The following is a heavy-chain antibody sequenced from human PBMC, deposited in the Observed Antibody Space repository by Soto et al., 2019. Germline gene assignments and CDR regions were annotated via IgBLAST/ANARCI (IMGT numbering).Heavy chain of an antibody. CDR2: IDPSDSYT. V-gene: IGHV5-10-1*01. Sequence: PGESLKISCKGSGYSFTSYWISWVRQMPGKGLEWMGRIDPSDSYTNYSPSFQGHVTISADKSISTAYLQWSSLKASDTAMYYCARRRSYGGGYYYYYGMDVWGQGTTVTVS. CDR3: ARRRSYGGGYYYYYGMDV. J-gene: IGHJ6*02. D-gene: IGHD4-17*01. CDR1: GYSFTSYW.